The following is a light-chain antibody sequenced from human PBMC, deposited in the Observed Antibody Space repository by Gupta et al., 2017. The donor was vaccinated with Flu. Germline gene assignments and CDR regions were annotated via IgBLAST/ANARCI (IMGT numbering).Light chain of an antibody. CDR2: SNN. CDR1: SSDIGSNT. J-gene: IGLJ3*02. Sequence: SVLTQPPSASGTPGQRVSISCSGSSSDIGSNTVNWYQQLPGTAPKLLICSNNQRPSGVPDRFSGSKSGTSASLAISGLQSEDEADYYCATWDDSLNGWVFGGGTKLTVL. V-gene: IGLV1-44*01. CDR3: ATWDDSLNGWV.